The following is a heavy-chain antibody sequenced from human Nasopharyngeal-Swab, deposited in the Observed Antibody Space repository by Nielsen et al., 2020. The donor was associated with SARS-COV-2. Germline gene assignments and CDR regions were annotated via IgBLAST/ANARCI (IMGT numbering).Heavy chain of an antibody. Sequence: VREAPGKGLEWVGRIKSKTDGGTTDYAAPVKGRFTISRDDSKNTLYLQMNSLKTEDTAVYYCTALRSYYYDSTDPSGYWGQGTLGTVSS. J-gene: IGHJ4*02. V-gene: IGHV3-15*01. CDR2: IKSKTDGGTT. D-gene: IGHD3-22*01. CDR3: TALRSYYYDSTDPSGY.